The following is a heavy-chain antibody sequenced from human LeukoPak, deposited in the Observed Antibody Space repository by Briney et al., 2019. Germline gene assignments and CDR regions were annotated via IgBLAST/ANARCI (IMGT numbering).Heavy chain of an antibody. D-gene: IGHD3-9*01. V-gene: IGHV1-8*03. CDR2: MNPNSGNT. J-gene: IGHJ4*02. Sequence: ASVKVSCKASGYTFANDDINWVRQATGQGLEWMGWMNPNSGNTGCAQNFQGRVTITRNTSISTAYMELSSLRSEDTAVYYCATHDILTGYYSWGQGTPVTVSS. CDR3: ATHDILTGYYS. CDR1: GYTFANDD.